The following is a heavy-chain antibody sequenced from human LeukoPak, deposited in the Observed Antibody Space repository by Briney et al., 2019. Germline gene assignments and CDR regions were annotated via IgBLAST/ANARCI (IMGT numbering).Heavy chain of an antibody. CDR3: TKGLVGALAFEY. CDR2: IYADGGR. J-gene: IGHJ4*02. Sequence: GGSLRLSCAASGFSVSGHYMNWVRQAPGKGLEWVSVIYADGGRYYADSVKGRFTISRDNSNNTLSLQMNSLRVEDTAVYYCTKGLVGALAFEYWGQGTLVTVSS. V-gene: IGHV3-53*01. D-gene: IGHD1-26*01. CDR1: GFSVSGHY.